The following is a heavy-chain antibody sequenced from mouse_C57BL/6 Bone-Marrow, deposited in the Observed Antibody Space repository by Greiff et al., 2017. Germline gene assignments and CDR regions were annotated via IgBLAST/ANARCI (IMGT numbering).Heavy chain of an antibody. D-gene: IGHD5-5*01. Sequence: VQGVESGAELARPGASVKLSCKASGYTFTSYGIRWVKQRPGQGLEWIGEIYPRSGNTYYNEKFKGKATLTADKSSSTAYMELRSLTSEDSAVYFCARVCLLPKAWFAYWGQGTLVTVSA. J-gene: IGHJ3*01. V-gene: IGHV1-81*01. CDR3: ARVCLLPKAWFAY. CDR1: GYTFTSYG. CDR2: IYPRSGNT.